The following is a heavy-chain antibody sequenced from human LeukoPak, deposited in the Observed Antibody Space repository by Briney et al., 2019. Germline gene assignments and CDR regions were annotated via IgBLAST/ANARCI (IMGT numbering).Heavy chain of an antibody. J-gene: IGHJ4*02. D-gene: IGHD6-13*01. V-gene: IGHV3-48*04. CDR2: ISSSSSTI. Sequence: GGSLRLSCATSGFTFTSYGMNWVRQAPGKGLEWVSYISSSSSTIYYADSVKGRFTISRDNAKNSLYLQMNSLRAEDTAVYYCARDRGRWYSSSWHFDYWGQGTLVTVSS. CDR1: GFTFTSYG. CDR3: ARDRGRWYSSSWHFDY.